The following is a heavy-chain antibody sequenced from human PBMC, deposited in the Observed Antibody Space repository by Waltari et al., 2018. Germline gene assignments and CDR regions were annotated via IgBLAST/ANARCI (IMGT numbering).Heavy chain of an antibody. Sequence: VQLVESGGGVVQPGRSLRLSCAASEFPFRSYSLHWVRQAPGKGLEWVAVISYNERNIYYVDSVKGRFIISRDNSRKMLYLQMNSLRTEDTAVYYCARDYCDRTNCHGMDVWGQGTTVTVSS. J-gene: IGHJ6*02. V-gene: IGHV3-30*04. CDR1: EFPFRSYS. D-gene: IGHD3-22*01. CDR2: ISYNERNI. CDR3: ARDYCDRTNCHGMDV.